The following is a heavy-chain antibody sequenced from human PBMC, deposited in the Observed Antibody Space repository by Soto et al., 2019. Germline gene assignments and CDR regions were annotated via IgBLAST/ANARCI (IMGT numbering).Heavy chain of an antibody. CDR2: ISGSGSSA. CDR3: ASPFYFLEY. CDR1: GLTFINEA. V-gene: IGHV3-23*01. D-gene: IGHD1-26*01. Sequence: LRLSCAASGLTFINEAMTWVRQAPGKGLEWVSGISGSGSSAYYADSVKGRFTISRDNSRNTLYLQMNSLRAEDTAVYYCASPFYFLEYWGQGTLVTVSS. J-gene: IGHJ4*02.